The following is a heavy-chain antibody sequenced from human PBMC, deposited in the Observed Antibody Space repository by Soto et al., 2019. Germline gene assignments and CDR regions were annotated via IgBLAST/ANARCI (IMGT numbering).Heavy chain of an antibody. CDR2: IIPIFGTA. CDR1: GGTFSSYA. V-gene: IGHV1-69*13. D-gene: IGHD2-2*02. Sequence: SVKVSCKASGGTFSSYAISWFRQAPGQGLEWMGGIIPIFGTANYAQKFQGRVTITADESTSTADMELSSLRSEDTAVYYCARGPGVVVTAAIAHYYYYGMDVWGQGNKVTVS. CDR3: ARGPGVVVTAAIAHYYYYGMDV. J-gene: IGHJ6*02.